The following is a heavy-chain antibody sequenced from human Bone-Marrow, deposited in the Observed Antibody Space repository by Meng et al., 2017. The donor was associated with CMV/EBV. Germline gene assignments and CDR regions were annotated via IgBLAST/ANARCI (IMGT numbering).Heavy chain of an antibody. CDR2: IIPIFGTA. J-gene: IGHJ5*02. D-gene: IGHD1-7*01. CDR3: ARDHQGITGTAGA. CDR1: GYTFTSYY. V-gene: IGHV1-69*05. Sequence: SVKVSCKASGYTFTSYYMHWVRQAPGQGLEWMGGIIPIFGTANYAQKFQGRVTITTDESTSTAYMELSSLRSEDTAVYYCARDHQGITGTAGAWGQGTLVTVSS.